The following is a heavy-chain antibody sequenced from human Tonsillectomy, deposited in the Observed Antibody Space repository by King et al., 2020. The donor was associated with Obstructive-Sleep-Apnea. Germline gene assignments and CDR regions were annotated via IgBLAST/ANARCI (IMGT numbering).Heavy chain of an antibody. CDR3: ARAGVSSSSSWYLFDY. CDR1: AYTFTDYY. D-gene: IGHD6-13*01. CDR2: INPDSGGT. J-gene: IGHJ4*02. Sequence: VQLVQSGAEVKKPGASVKVSCKASAYTFTDYYMHWVRQAPGQGLEWMGWINPDSGGTNYAQKFQGRVTMTSDTSISTAYMELSRLRSDDTAVYYCARAGVSSSSSWYLFDYWGQGTLVTVSS. V-gene: IGHV1-2*02.